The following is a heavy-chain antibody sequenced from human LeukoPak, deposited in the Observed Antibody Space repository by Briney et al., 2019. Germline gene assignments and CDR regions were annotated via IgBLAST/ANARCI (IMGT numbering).Heavy chain of an antibody. CDR2: ISSSSSYI. CDR1: G. J-gene: IGHJ3*02. V-gene: IGHV3-21*01. D-gene: IGHD5-18*01. CDR3: ARVSDTAMVTGDAFDI. Sequence: GGSLRLSCAASGWVRQAPGKGLEWVSSISSSSSYIYYADSVKGRFTISRDNAKNSLYLQMNSLRAEDTAVYYCARVSDTAMVTGDAFDIWGQGTMVTVSS.